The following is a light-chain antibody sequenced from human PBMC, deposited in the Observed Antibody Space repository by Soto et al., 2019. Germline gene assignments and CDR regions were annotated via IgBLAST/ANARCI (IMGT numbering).Light chain of an antibody. CDR3: QQYGSSPRT. CDR1: QSVSSSY. V-gene: IGKV3-20*01. J-gene: IGKJ1*01. CDR2: GAS. Sequence: EIVLTQSPGTLSLSPGEIANLSFSASQSVSSSYLAWYQQKPGQAPRLLIYGASNRATGIPDRFSGSGSGTDFTLTISRLEPEDFAVYYCQQYGSSPRTFGQGTKVDIK.